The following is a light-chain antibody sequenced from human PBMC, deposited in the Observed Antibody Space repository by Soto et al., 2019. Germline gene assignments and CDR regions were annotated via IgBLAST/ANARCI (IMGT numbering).Light chain of an antibody. J-gene: IGKJ1*01. CDR2: GAS. CDR3: QQDGSSRT. Sequence: EIVLTQSPGTLSLSPGERATLSCRASQSVSSSYLAWYQQKPGQAPRLLIYGASSRATGIPDRFSGSGSGTYFTLTISRLEPEDFAVYYCQQDGSSRTFGQGTKVDIK. V-gene: IGKV3-20*01. CDR1: QSVSSSY.